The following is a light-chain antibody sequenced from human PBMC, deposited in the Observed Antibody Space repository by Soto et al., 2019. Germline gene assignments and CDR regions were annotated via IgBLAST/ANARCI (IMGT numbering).Light chain of an antibody. CDR1: QSISKW. CDR2: DAS. CDR3: QQYNGHSTWT. J-gene: IGKJ1*01. Sequence: DIQMTQSPSTLSASVGDRVTITCRASQSISKWLAWYQQKPGQAPKVLIWDASSLQRGVPSRFTGSGSGTAFTLTISSPQPDDFATYYCQQYNGHSTWTFGQGTKVEIK. V-gene: IGKV1-5*01.